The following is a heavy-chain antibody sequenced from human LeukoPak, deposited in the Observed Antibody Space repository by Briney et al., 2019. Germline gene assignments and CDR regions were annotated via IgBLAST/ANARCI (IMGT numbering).Heavy chain of an antibody. J-gene: IGHJ4*02. CDR3: ARETTLAGFASGLGFNY. CDR2: IYGSGNT. Sequence: SETLSLTCTVSGASISSWYWSWIRQPPGKGLEWIGYIYGSGNTNYNPSLKSRITMSIDTSKNQFSLELTSVTAADTATYYCARETTLAGFASGLGFNYWGQGILVTVFS. V-gene: IGHV4-59*01. CDR1: GASISSWY. D-gene: IGHD6-19*01.